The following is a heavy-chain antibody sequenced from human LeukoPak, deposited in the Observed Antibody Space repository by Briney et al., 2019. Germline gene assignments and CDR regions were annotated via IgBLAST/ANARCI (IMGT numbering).Heavy chain of an antibody. CDR2: ISYDGSNK. J-gene: IGHJ4*02. Sequence: GRSLRLSCAASGFTFSSYGMHWVRQAPGKGLEWVAVISYDGSNKYYADSVKGRFTISRDSSKNTLYLQMNSLRAEDTAVYYCAKGIIISRSALDYWGQGTLVTVSS. D-gene: IGHD3-3*02. CDR1: GFTFSSYG. CDR3: AKGIIISRSALDY. V-gene: IGHV3-30*18.